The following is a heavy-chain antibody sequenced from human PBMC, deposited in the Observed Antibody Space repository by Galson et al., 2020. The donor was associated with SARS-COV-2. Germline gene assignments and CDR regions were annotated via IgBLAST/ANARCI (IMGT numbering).Heavy chain of an antibody. D-gene: IGHD2-8*01. CDR3: ARSRRGVAFDP. CDR1: GFSLSTSGMC. CDR2: IDWDDDK. V-gene: IGHV2-70*11. Sequence: SGPTLVKPTQTLTLTCTFSGFSLSTSGMCVSWIRQPPGKALEWLARIDWDDDKYYSTSLETRLTISTDTSKNQVVLTMPNMDPVDTATYYGARSRRGVAFDPWGQGTLGTVSS. J-gene: IGHJ5*02.